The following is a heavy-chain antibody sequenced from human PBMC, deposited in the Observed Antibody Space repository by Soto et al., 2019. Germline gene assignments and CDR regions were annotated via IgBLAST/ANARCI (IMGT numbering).Heavy chain of an antibody. CDR1: GFTFSRYW. D-gene: IGHD5-12*01. J-gene: IGHJ4*02. Sequence: EVQLVESGGGLVQPGGSLRLSCAASGFTFSRYWMHWVRQAPGKGLVWVSRINSDGSITTYADSVKGRFTISRDNAKNTLYLQMNSLRAEDTAVYYCAREGDGYKNEFDYWSQGTLVTVSS. CDR2: INSDGSIT. CDR3: AREGDGYKNEFDY. V-gene: IGHV3-74*01.